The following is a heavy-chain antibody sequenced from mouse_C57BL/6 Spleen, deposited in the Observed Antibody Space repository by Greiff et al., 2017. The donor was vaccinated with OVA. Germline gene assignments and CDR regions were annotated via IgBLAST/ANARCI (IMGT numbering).Heavy chain of an antibody. J-gene: IGHJ4*01. CDR2: INPSNGGT. Sequence: QVHVKQPGTELVKPGASVKLSCKASGYTFTSYWMHWVKQRPGQGLEWIGNINPSNGGTNYNEKFKSKATLTVDKSSSTAYMQLSSLTSEDSAVYYCARARGYYYAMDYWGQGTSVTVSS. CDR3: ARARGYYYAMDY. V-gene: IGHV1-53*01. CDR1: GYTFTSYW.